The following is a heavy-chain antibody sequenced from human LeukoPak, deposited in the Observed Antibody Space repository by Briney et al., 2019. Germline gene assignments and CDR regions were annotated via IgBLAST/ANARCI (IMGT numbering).Heavy chain of an antibody. D-gene: IGHD6-19*01. CDR1: GYTFTGYY. J-gene: IGHJ4*02. Sequence: ASVKVSCKASGYTFTGYYMHWVRQSPGQGLEWMGCINLNSGGTNYAQKFQGRVTMTRDTSISTAYMELSRLRSDDTAVYYCARGLIAVADPIDYWGQGTLVTVSS. V-gene: IGHV1-2*02. CDR3: ARGLIAVADPIDY. CDR2: INLNSGGT.